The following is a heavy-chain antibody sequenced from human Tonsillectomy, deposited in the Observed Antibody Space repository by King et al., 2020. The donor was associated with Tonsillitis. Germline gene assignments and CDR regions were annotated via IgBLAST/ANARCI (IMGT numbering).Heavy chain of an antibody. Sequence: VQLVESGGGLVKPGGSLRLSCASSGFTFSSYSMNRFRQAPGKGLEWVSSISSSSSYIYYADSVKGRFTISRDNAKNSLYLQMNSLRAEDTAVYYCAREDSSRPLDYWGQGTLVTVSS. CDR1: GFTFSSYS. D-gene: IGHD6-13*01. V-gene: IGHV3-21*01. CDR3: AREDSSRPLDY. CDR2: ISSSSSYI. J-gene: IGHJ4*02.